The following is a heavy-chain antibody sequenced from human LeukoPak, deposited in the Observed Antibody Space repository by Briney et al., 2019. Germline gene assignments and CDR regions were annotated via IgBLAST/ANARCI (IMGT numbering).Heavy chain of an antibody. CDR2: IYTSGST. CDR1: GGSISSYY. CDR3: ARAPFRDYFGSGSYPARYYHYYMDV. J-gene: IGHJ6*03. V-gene: IGHV4-4*07. D-gene: IGHD3-10*01. Sequence: PSETLSLTCTVSGGSISSYYWSWIRQPAGKGLEWIGRIYTSGSTNYNPSLKSRVTMSVDTSKNQFSLKLSSVTAADTAVYYCARAPFRDYFGSGSYPARYYHYYMDVWGKGTTVTISS.